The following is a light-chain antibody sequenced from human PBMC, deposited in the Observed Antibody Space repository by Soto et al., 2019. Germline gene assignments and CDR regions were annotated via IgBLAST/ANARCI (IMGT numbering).Light chain of an antibody. CDR1: QSISSY. V-gene: IGKV1-39*01. Sequence: DIQMTQSPSSLSASVGDRATITCRASQSISSYLNWYQQKPGKAPKLLIYAASSLQSGVPSRFSGSGSGTDFTLTISSLQPEDVATYYCQQSYRTPLTFGGGTKVEIK. CDR2: AAS. CDR3: QQSYRTPLT. J-gene: IGKJ4*01.